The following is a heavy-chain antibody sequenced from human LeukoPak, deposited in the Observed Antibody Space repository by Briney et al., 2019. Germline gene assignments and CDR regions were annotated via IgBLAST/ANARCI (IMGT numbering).Heavy chain of an antibody. J-gene: IGHJ4*02. CDR3: ARDLKGVAHFFEY. D-gene: IGHD3-10*01. V-gene: IGHV3-11*04. CDR2: ISSSGITR. CDR1: GFTFSDYY. Sequence: PGGSLRLSCAASGFTFSDYYMSWIRQAPGKGREWVSYISSSGITRYYADSVKGRFTMSRDNAKNSVHLQMNSLRAEDTAVYYCARDLKGVAHFFEYWGQGILVTVSS.